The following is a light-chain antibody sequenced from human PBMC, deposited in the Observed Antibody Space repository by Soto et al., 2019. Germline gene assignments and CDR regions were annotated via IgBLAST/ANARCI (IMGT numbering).Light chain of an antibody. CDR1: SSNIGNNY. V-gene: IGLV1-51*01. Sequence: QAVVTQPPSVSAAPGQKVTISCSGSSSNIGNNYVSWYQQLPGTAPKLLIYDNNKRPSGIPDRFSGSKSGTSATLGITGLQTGDEADYYCGTWDSSLSAYVFRTGTKLTVL. CDR2: DNN. CDR3: GTWDSSLSAYV. J-gene: IGLJ1*01.